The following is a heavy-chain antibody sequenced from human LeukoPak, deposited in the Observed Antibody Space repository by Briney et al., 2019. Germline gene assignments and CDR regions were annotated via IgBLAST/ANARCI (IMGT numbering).Heavy chain of an antibody. CDR3: ARLIYYDSSGYLDY. CDR2: INYSGSA. Sequence: PSETLSLTCAVYGGSFSSYYWSWLRQSPGKGLEWIGKINYSGSANYNPSPKSRVTISVDMSKNQFSLKLSSVTAADTAVYYCARLIYYDSSGYLDYWGQGSLVTVSS. D-gene: IGHD3-22*01. V-gene: IGHV4-34*01. CDR1: GGSFSSYY. J-gene: IGHJ4*02.